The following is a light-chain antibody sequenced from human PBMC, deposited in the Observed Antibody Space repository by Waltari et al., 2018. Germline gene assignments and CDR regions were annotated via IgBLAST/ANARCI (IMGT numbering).Light chain of an antibody. Sequence: SPDSLAVSLGERATINCKSSQTVLHSSSNKNYLAWYQQKPGQPPKLLIYWASTRESGVPDRFSGSGSGTDFTLTITSLQTEDAAVYHCQQYLSSPPTFGGGTKVEIK. CDR2: WAS. J-gene: IGKJ4*01. CDR1: QTVLHSSSNKNY. CDR3: QQYLSSPPT. V-gene: IGKV4-1*01.